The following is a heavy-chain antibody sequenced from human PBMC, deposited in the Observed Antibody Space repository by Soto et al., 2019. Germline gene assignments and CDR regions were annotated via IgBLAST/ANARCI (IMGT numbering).Heavy chain of an antibody. Sequence: GASVKVSCNASGYMFSAFGFNWVRQAPGQGLEWMGWISAYSGQTNYAQRFQGRVTMTTDTSTTTAYMELTSLRSDDTAIYYCARPLGYYHYAMDVWGQGTTVTVSS. CDR3: ARPLGYYHYAMDV. V-gene: IGHV1-18*01. CDR1: GYMFSAFG. CDR2: ISAYSGQT. J-gene: IGHJ6*02.